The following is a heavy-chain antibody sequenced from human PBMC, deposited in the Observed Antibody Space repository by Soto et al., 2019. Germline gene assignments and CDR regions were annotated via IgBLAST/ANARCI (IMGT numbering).Heavy chain of an antibody. D-gene: IGHD3-10*01. CDR1: GGSISGDY. CDR3: AKLPIIRGNAFDP. Sequence: SETLSLTCTVSGGSISGDYWNWIRQPPGKGLEWIAYVSSSGSTKYNPSLKSRVTISIDTTKNQFSLRLSSVTAADTAVYYCAKLPIIRGNAFDPWGQGTMVTVSS. V-gene: IGHV4-59*01. J-gene: IGHJ3*01. CDR2: VSSSGST.